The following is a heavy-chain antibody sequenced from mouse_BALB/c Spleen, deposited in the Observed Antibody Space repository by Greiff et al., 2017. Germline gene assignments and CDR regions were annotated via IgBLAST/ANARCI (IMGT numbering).Heavy chain of an antibody. D-gene: IGHD1-1*01. J-gene: IGHJ3*01. Sequence: EVQLQESGGGLVQPGGSLKLSCAASGFDFSRYWMSWVRQAPGKGLEWIGEINPDSSTINYTPSLKDKFIISRDNAKNTLYLQMSKVRSEDTALYYCARLHYGSSPSWFAYWGQGTLVTVSA. CDR2: INPDSSTI. V-gene: IGHV4-1*02. CDR1: GFDFSRYW. CDR3: ARLHYGSSPSWFAY.